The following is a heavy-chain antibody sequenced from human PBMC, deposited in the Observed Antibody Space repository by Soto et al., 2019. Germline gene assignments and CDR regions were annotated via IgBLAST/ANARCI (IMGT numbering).Heavy chain of an antibody. J-gene: IGHJ5*02. D-gene: IGHD3-10*01. V-gene: IGHV3-23*01. CDR3: AKDPKRITMVRGADNWFDP. CDR1: GFTFSSYA. Sequence: GGSLRLSCAASGFTFSSYAMSWVRQAPGKGLEWVSAISGSGGSTYYADSVKGRFTISRDNSKNTLYLQMNSLRAEDTAVYYCAKDPKRITMVRGADNWFDPWGQGTLVTVSS. CDR2: ISGSGGST.